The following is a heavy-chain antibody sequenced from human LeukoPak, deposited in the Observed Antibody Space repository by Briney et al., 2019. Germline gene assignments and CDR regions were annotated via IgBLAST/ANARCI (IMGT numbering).Heavy chain of an antibody. CDR3: ARGYCSGGSCYYYFDY. Sequence: ASVKVSCKASGYTFTGYYMHWVRQAPAQGIEWMGWINPNSGGTNYAQKFQGRVTMTRDTSISTAYMELSRLRSDDTAVYYCARGYCSGGSCYYYFDYWGQGIPVTVAS. D-gene: IGHD2-15*01. J-gene: IGHJ4*02. CDR2: INPNSGGT. V-gene: IGHV1-2*02. CDR1: GYTFTGYY.